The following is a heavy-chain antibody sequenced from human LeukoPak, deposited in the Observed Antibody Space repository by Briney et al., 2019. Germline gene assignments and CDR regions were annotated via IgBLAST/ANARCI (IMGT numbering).Heavy chain of an antibody. CDR2: ISSSSTYI. J-gene: IGHJ4*02. D-gene: IGHD4/OR15-4a*01. Sequence: PGGSLRLSCAASGFTFSSFEMNWVRQAPGKGLEWVSSISSSSTYIYYADSVKGRFTISRDNAKNSLYLQMNSLRAEDTAVYYCARDEVYGEQYYFDYWGQGTLVTVSS. CDR1: GFTFSSFE. CDR3: ARDEVYGEQYYFDY. V-gene: IGHV3-21*01.